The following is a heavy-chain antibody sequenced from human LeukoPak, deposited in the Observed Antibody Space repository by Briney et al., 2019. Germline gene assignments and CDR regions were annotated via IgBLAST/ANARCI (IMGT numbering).Heavy chain of an antibody. CDR1: GGSISSSSYY. CDR3: ARLMMVYYFDY. CDR2: IYYSGST. J-gene: IGHJ4*02. V-gene: IGHV4-39*01. D-gene: IGHD2-8*01. Sequence: SETLSLTCTVSGGSISSSSYYWGWIRQPPGKGLEWIGSIYYSGSTYYNPSLKSRVTISVDTSKNQFSLKLSSVTAADTAVYYCARLMMVYYFDYWGQGTLVTVSS.